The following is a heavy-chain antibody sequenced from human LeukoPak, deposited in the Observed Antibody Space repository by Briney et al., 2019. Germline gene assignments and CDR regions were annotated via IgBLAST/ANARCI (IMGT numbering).Heavy chain of an antibody. Sequence: PSETLSLTCTVSGGSISSSSYYWGWIRQPPGKGLEWIGNIYYSGGTYYNPSLKSRVTMSVDTSRNQFSPKLSSVTAADTAMYYCARDGGFDYIWGSCHFDCWGQGTLVTVSS. D-gene: IGHD3-16*01. V-gene: IGHV4-39*07. CDR1: GGSISSSSYY. J-gene: IGHJ4*02. CDR2: IYYSGGT. CDR3: ARDGGFDYIWGSCHFDC.